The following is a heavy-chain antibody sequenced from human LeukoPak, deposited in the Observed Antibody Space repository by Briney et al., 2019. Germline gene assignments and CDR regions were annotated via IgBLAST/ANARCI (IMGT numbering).Heavy chain of an antibody. J-gene: IGHJ5*02. V-gene: IGHV4-34*01. Sequence: SETLSLTCAVYGGSFSGYYWSWIRQPPGKGLEWIGEINHSGSTNYNPSLKSRVTISVDTSKNQFSLKLSSVTAADTAVYYCARGLSSDSSGYYSNWFDPWGQGTLVTVSS. D-gene: IGHD3-22*01. CDR2: INHSGST. CDR3: ARGLSSDSSGYYSNWFDP. CDR1: GGSFSGYY.